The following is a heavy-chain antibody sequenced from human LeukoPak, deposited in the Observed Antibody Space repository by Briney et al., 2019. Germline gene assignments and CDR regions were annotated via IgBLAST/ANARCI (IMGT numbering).Heavy chain of an antibody. CDR3: GICYAGSMD. J-gene: IGHJ4*02. CDR1: GRSFNEFS. CDR2: IDQSGAT. Sequence: PSETLSLTCAVYGRSFNEFSWKCFRQPPGKGLEWIGEIDQSGATKYNLLLKSQVTISVDKSQDQLSLRLNSVTAADTAVYYCGICYAGSMDWGRGTLVTVSS. V-gene: IGHV4-34*01. D-gene: IGHD3-10*01.